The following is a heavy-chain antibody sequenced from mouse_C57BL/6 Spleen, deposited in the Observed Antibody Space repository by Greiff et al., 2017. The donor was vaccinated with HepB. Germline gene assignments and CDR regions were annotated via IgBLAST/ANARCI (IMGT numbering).Heavy chain of an antibody. D-gene: IGHD2-3*01. J-gene: IGHJ4*01. Sequence: VQLQQSGPELVKPGASVKISCKASGYAFSSSWMNWVKQRPGKGLEWIGRIYPGDGDTNYNGKFKGKATLTADKSSSTAYMNLSSLTSEDSAVYFCAREGDDCFRFCMDYWGQGTSVTVSS. CDR3: AREGDDCFRFCMDY. V-gene: IGHV1-82*01. CDR2: IYPGDGDT. CDR1: GYAFSSSW.